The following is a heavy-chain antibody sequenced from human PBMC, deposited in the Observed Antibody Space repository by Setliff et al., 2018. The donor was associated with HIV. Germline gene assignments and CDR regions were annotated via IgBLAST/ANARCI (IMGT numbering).Heavy chain of an antibody. CDR1: GGSISNSNYF. V-gene: IGHV4-39*02. D-gene: IGHD3-3*01. CDR3: ARSFSGRYFWSGYYTGPDPKGENAFDI. J-gene: IGHJ3*02. CDR2: IYSSGST. Sequence: TLSLTCTVSGGSISNSNYFWGWIRQPPGKGLEWIGRIYSSGSTYYQPSLQGRVSMSIDSSKNHFSLSLRYVTAADTAVHYCARSFSGRYFWSGYYTGPDPKGENAFDIWGQGTMVTVSS.